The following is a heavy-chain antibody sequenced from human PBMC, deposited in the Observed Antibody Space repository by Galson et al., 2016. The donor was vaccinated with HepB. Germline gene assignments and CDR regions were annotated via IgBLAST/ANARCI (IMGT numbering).Heavy chain of an antibody. D-gene: IGHD3-3*01. CDR2: IYYSGST. V-gene: IGHV4-61*01. J-gene: IGHJ5*02. Sequence: SETLSLTCTVSGGSVSSGRYYWSWIRQPPGKGLEWIGYIYYSGSTNYNPSLKSRVNISEDTPKNQFSLKLTSVTAADTAVYYCAREPDFWSGYRWFDPWGQGTLVTVSS. CDR1: GGSVSSGRYY. CDR3: AREPDFWSGYRWFDP.